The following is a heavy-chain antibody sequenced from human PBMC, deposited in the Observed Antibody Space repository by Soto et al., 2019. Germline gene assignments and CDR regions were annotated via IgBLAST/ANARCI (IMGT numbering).Heavy chain of an antibody. Sequence: QVQLVESGGGVVQPGRSLRLSCAASGFTFRNHGMHWVRQAPGKGLEWVAVIWYDGSNQYYAESVKGRFTISRDNSKGTMCLQMNSLRDEDTAVYYCARWSNNKVVDPWGQGTLVAVSS. CDR1: GFTFRNHG. J-gene: IGHJ5*02. D-gene: IGHD1-1*01. CDR2: IWYDGSNQ. CDR3: ARWSNNKVVDP. V-gene: IGHV3-33*01.